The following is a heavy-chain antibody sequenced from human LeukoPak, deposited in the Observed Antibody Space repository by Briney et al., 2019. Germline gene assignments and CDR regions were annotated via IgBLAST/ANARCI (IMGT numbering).Heavy chain of an antibody. Sequence: GASVKVSCKASGGTFSSYAISWVRQAPGQGLEWMGGIIPIFGTANYAQKFQGRVTITADESTSTAYMELSSLRSEDTAVYYCASAVAGTGIFAFDIWGQGTMVTVSS. CDR3: ASAVAGTGIFAFDI. CDR2: IIPIFGTA. V-gene: IGHV1-69*13. D-gene: IGHD6-19*01. CDR1: GGTFSSYA. J-gene: IGHJ3*02.